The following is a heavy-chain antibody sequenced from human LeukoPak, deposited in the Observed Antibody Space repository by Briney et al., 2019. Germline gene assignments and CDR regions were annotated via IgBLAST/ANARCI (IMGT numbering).Heavy chain of an antibody. CDR3: ARAYGNNGMDV. CDR2: LYSGGYA. Sequence: GGSLRLSCEASGFSVSSTYMTWVRQGPGKGLEWVSVLYSGGYANYTGSVEGRFSISRDDSKNTLYLQMNSLRADDTALYYCARAYGNNGMDVWGQGTTVTVSS. J-gene: IGHJ6*02. V-gene: IGHV3-53*01. CDR1: GFSVSSTY. D-gene: IGHD4-23*01.